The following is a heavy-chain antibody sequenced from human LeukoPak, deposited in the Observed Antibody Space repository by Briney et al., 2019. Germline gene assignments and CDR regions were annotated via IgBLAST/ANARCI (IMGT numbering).Heavy chain of an antibody. V-gene: IGHV4-4*07. Sequence: SETLSLSCTVSGGSTSSSYWSWIRQPAGKGLEWIGRIYTSGSTNYNPSLKSRVTMSVDTSKNQFSLNLSSVTAADTAVYYCARGASGSNYQFDYWGQGALVTVSS. J-gene: IGHJ4*02. CDR2: IYTSGST. CDR1: GGSTSSSY. CDR3: ARGASGSNYQFDY. D-gene: IGHD1-26*01.